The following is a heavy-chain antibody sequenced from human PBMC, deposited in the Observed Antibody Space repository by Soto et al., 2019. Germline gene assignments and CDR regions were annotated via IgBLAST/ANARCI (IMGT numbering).Heavy chain of an antibody. V-gene: IGHV4-59*01. CDR1: GGSIGSYY. CDR3: ARTTMVRGVINDYYYGMDV. J-gene: IGHJ6*02. Sequence: SETLSLTCTVSGGSIGSYYWSWIRQPPGKGLEWLGYIYYSGSTNYNPSLKSRVTISVDTSKNQFSLKLSSVTAADTAVYYCARTTMVRGVINDYYYGMDVWGQGTTVTVSS. D-gene: IGHD3-10*01. CDR2: IYYSGST.